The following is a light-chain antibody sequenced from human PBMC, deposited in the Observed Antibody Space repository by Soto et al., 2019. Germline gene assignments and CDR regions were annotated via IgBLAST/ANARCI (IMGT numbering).Light chain of an antibody. CDR1: QSISSSF. Sequence: EIVLTQSPGILSLSPGERASLSCGASQSISSSFLAWYQQKPGQAPRLLIYGASSRATGIPDRFSGTGSETDFTLTISRLEPEDFAVYYCQQHDNSPITFGQGTRLEIK. J-gene: IGKJ5*01. CDR3: QQHDNSPIT. CDR2: GAS. V-gene: IGKV3-20*01.